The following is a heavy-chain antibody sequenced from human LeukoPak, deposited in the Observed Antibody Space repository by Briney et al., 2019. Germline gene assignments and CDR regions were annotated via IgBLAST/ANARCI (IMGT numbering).Heavy chain of an antibody. Sequence: ASVKVSCKASGYSFTDHYMHWLRQAPGQNLEWVGWINPKSGGTNYAHNFQGRVTVTRDTSISTAYMEPSRLKSDDTAVYYCARARLATIGLWNPQTKYYFDYWGQGTLVTVSS. CDR2: INPKSGGT. CDR1: GYSFTDHY. J-gene: IGHJ4*02. D-gene: IGHD5-24*01. CDR3: ARARLATIGLWNPQTKYYFDY. V-gene: IGHV1-2*07.